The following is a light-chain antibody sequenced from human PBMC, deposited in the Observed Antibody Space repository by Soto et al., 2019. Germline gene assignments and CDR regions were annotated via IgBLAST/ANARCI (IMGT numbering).Light chain of an antibody. CDR3: QQYGSSPT. V-gene: IGKV3-20*01. J-gene: IGKJ1*01. CDR2: GAS. CDR1: QSVSSSY. Sequence: SAGALSLSTRERATLSCRASQSVSSSYLAWYQQKPGQAPRLLIYGASSRATGIPDRFSGSGSGTDFTLTISRLEPEDFAVYYCQQYGSSPTFGQGANVDIK.